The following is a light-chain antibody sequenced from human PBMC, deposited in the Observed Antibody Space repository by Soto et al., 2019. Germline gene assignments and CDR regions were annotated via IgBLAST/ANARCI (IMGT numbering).Light chain of an antibody. J-gene: IGKJ2*01. CDR1: QATGGF. V-gene: IGKV1-5*01. CDR2: DAS. Sequence: DIQVTQSPSTLSASVGDRVTITCRASQATGGFLAWFQQKPGKAPKLLIYDASNLQTGVPRRFSGSQTGTEFTLTISGLQPDDYASYFCLQYDSYPYSFGQGTKVEIK. CDR3: LQYDSYPYS.